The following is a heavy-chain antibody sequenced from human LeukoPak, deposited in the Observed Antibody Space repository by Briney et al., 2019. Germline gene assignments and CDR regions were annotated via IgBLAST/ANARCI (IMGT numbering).Heavy chain of an antibody. Sequence: PGGSLRLSCAASGFTFSSYAMSWVRQAPGKGLEWVSAISGSGGSTYYADSVKGRFTISRDNSKNTLYLQMNSLRAEDTAVYYCAKSREAIVVVTAIDYWGQGTLVTVSS. D-gene: IGHD2-21*02. V-gene: IGHV3-23*01. CDR3: AKSREAIVVVTAIDY. J-gene: IGHJ4*02. CDR1: GFTFSSYA. CDR2: ISGSGGST.